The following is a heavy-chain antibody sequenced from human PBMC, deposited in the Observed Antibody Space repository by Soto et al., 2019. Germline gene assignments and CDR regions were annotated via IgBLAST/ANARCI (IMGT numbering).Heavy chain of an antibody. Sequence: PGGSLRLSCAASGFTFGSYGMHWVRQAPGKGLEWVAVISYDGSNKYYADSVKGRFTISRDNSKNTLYLQMNSLRAEDTAVYYCAKGGLWAGGIGPGWWWLGMDVWGQGTTVTVSS. J-gene: IGHJ6*02. CDR2: ISYDGSNK. CDR1: GFTFGSYG. V-gene: IGHV3-30*18. CDR3: AKGGLWAGGIGPGWWWLGMDV. D-gene: IGHD2-15*01.